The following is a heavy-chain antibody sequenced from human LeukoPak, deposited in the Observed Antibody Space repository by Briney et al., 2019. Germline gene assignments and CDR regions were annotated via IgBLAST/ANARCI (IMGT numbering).Heavy chain of an antibody. J-gene: IGHJ3*02. Sequence: GGSLRLSCAASRFTFSNAWMSWVRQAPGKGLEWVSYISSNNSTIYYADSVKGRFTISRDNAKNSLYLQMNSLRDDDTAVYYCARDRGAFDIWGQGTMVTVSS. V-gene: IGHV3-48*02. CDR1: RFTFSNAW. CDR2: ISSNNSTI. CDR3: ARDRGAFDI. D-gene: IGHD3-16*01.